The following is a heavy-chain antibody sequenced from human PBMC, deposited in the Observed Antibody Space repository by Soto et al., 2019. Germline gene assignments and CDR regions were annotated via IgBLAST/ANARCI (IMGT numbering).Heavy chain of an antibody. CDR3: AKDRQPDGLWPFDH. Sequence: VQLLEFGGGLVQPGGSLRLSCAASGFTFSTYAMSWVRQAPGKGLEWVSGLYGSGRGISYADSVKGRFTISRDNSNDMLYLEMRSLRVEDTAVDYCAKDRQPDGLWPFDHWGQGTLVIVSS. J-gene: IGHJ4*02. D-gene: IGHD2-8*01. CDR2: LYGSGRGI. V-gene: IGHV3-23*01. CDR1: GFTFSTYA.